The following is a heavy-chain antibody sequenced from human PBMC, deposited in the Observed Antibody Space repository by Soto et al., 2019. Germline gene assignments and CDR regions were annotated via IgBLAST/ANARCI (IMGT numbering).Heavy chain of an antibody. V-gene: IGHV1-18*01. CDR3: ASQYLPGVPAAIALDPDDDSDI. CDR1: GYTFTSYG. J-gene: IGHJ3*02. Sequence: GASVKVSCKASGYTFTSYGISWVRQAPGQGLEWMGWISAYNGNTNYAQKLQGRVTMTTDTSTSTAYMELRSLRSDDTAVYYCASQYLPGVPAAIALDPDDDSDIWRQGTLGTVSS. D-gene: IGHD2-2*02. CDR2: ISAYNGNT.